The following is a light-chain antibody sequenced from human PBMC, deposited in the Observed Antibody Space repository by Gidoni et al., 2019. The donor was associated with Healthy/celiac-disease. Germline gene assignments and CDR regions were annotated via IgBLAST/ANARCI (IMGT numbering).Light chain of an antibody. J-gene: IGKJ4*01. V-gene: IGKV1-12*01. CDR3: QQANSFPLT. CDR1: QGISSG. CDR2: AAS. Sequence: DIQMTQSPSSVSASVGDRVTITCRARQGISSGLAWYPQKPGKAPKLLIYAASRLQSGVPSRFSGSGSGTDFTLTISSLQPEDFATYYCQQANSFPLTFGGGTKVEIK.